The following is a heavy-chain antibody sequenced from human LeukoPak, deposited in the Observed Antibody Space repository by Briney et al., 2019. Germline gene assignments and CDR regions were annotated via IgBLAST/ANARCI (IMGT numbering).Heavy chain of an antibody. D-gene: IGHD6-19*01. Sequence: GGSLRLSCAASGFTFSSYSMNWVRQAPGKGLEWVSYISSSSSTIYYADSVKGRFTISRDNAKNSLYLQMNSLRAEDTAVYYCARRQPPIAVAGTRRKNAFDIWGQGTMVTVSS. CDR1: GFTFSSYS. CDR2: ISSSSSTI. CDR3: ARRQPPIAVAGTRRKNAFDI. V-gene: IGHV3-48*01. J-gene: IGHJ3*02.